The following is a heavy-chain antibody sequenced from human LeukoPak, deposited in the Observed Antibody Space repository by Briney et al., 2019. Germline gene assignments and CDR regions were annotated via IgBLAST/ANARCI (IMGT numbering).Heavy chain of an antibody. CDR2: ISSSGDTI. Sequence: PGGSLRLSCAASGFTFSDYYMSWIRQAPGKGLEWVSYISSSGDTIYYADSVKGRFTISRENAKNSLYLQMNSLRADDTAVYYCARLGSGYYYFDYWGQGTLVTVSS. CDR1: GFTFSDYY. CDR3: ARLGSGYYYFDY. J-gene: IGHJ4*02. D-gene: IGHD3-22*01. V-gene: IGHV3-11*01.